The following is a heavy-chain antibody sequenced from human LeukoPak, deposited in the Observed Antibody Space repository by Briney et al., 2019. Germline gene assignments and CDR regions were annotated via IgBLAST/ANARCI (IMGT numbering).Heavy chain of an antibody. CDR3: ARDTFDC. V-gene: IGHV3-21*01. CDR1: AXTFSTYS. J-gene: IGHJ4*02. Sequence: GGSLRLSCAASAXTFSTYSMNWVRQAPGKGLEWVSSISSSSSYIFYADSVKGRFTISRDNAKNSLYLQMNSLRAEDTAFYYCARDTFDCWGQGTLVTVSS. CDR2: ISSSSSYI.